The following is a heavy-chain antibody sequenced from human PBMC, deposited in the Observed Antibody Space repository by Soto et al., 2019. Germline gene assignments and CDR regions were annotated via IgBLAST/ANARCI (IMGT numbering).Heavy chain of an antibody. CDR3: ARNSDYDILTGSLYNWFDP. CDR1: GYTFTSYA. Sequence: ASVKVSCKASGYTFTSYAMHWVRQAPGQRLEWMGWINAGNGNTKYSQKFQGRVTITGDTSASTAYMELSSLRSEDTAVYYCARNSDYDILTGSLYNWFDPWGQGTLVTVSS. V-gene: IGHV1-3*01. D-gene: IGHD3-9*01. J-gene: IGHJ5*02. CDR2: INAGNGNT.